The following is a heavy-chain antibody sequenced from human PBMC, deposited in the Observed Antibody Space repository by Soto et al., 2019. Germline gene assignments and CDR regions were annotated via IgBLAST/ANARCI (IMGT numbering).Heavy chain of an antibody. CDR2: ISAYNGNT. CDR3: ARDSGYKQWLTDWFGP. J-gene: IGHJ5*02. Sequence: ASVKVSCKASGYTFTSCGISWVRQAPGQGLEWMGWISAYNGNTNYAQKLQGRVTMTTDTSTSTAYMELRSLRSDDTAVYYCARDSGYKQWLTDWFGPWGQGTLVTVYS. V-gene: IGHV1-18*04. CDR1: GYTFTSCG. D-gene: IGHD6-19*01.